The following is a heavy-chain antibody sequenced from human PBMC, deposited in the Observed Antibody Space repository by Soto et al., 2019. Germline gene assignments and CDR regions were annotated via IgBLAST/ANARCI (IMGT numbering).Heavy chain of an antibody. D-gene: IGHD5-12*01. V-gene: IGHV1-69*13. CDR3: AREDGYNTDYYYGMDV. CDR1: GGTFSSYA. J-gene: IGHJ6*02. CDR2: IIPIFGTA. Sequence: SVKVSCKASGGTFSSYAISWVRRAPGQGLEWMGGIIPIFGTANYAQKFQGRVTITADESTSTAYMELSSLRSEDTAVYYCAREDGYNTDYYYGMDVWGQGTTVTVSS.